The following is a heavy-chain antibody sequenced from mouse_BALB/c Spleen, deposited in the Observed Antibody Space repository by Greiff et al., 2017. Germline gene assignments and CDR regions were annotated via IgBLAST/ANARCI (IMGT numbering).Heavy chain of an antibody. D-gene: IGHD2-12*01. CDR3: ARSYSHGGFAY. CDR2: IYPGDGST. J-gene: IGHJ3*01. Sequence: QVQLKESGAELVRPGTSVKVSCKASGYTFTSYDINWVKQRPGQGLEWIGWIYPGDGSTKYNEKFKGKATLTADKSSSTAYMQLSSLTSENSSVYFCARSYSHGGFAYWGQGTLVTVSA. V-gene: IGHV1S56*01. CDR1: GYTFTSYD.